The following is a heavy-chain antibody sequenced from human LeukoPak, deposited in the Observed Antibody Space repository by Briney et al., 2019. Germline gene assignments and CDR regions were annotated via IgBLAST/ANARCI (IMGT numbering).Heavy chain of an antibody. J-gene: IGHJ4*02. Sequence: GGSLRLSCEASGFTFSRHWMSWVRQAPGRGLEWVANIKQDGSMKQCADSVRGRFIISRDNAKNSVYLQLSSLKAEDSAVYFCARDESGGYYVYWGQGTLVTVSS. CDR3: ARDESGGYYVY. CDR2: IKQDGSMK. V-gene: IGHV3-7*01. D-gene: IGHD2-15*01. CDR1: GFTFSRHW.